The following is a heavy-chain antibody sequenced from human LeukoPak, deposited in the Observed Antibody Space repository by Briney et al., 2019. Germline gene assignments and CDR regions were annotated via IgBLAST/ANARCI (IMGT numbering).Heavy chain of an antibody. V-gene: IGHV5-51*01. Sequence: GESLKISCQASGYSFNNYWFAWARQMPGKGLEWMGIVYPGDSDTQYSPSFQGQVTVSADKSVNTAYLQWSSLKASDTAIYYCARQYDLLAGPYYFDFWGQGTLVTVSS. D-gene: IGHD3/OR15-3a*01. CDR3: ARQYDLLAGPYYFDF. CDR2: VYPGDSDT. J-gene: IGHJ4*02. CDR1: GYSFNNYW.